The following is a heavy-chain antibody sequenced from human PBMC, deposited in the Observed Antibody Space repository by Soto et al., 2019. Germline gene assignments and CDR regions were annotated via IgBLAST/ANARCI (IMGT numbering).Heavy chain of an antibody. V-gene: IGHV4-39*01. Sequence: PSETLSLTCTVSGGSISTTTYWGWICQPPGKRLEWVGSLYYSGSTYYNPSLKSRVTISVDTSKNQFSLKLTSVTAADTAVYYCARHPSDFWFDPWGQGTLVTVS. J-gene: IGHJ5*02. CDR3: ARHPSDFWFDP. D-gene: IGHD2-21*02. CDR1: GGSISTTTY. CDR2: LYYSGST.